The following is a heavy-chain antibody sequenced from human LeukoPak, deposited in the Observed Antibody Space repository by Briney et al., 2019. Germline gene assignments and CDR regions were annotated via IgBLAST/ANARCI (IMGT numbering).Heavy chain of an antibody. Sequence: GGSLRLSCAASGFTFSSYGMHWVRQAPGRGLEWVAVIWYDGSNKYYADSVKGRFTISGDNSKNTLYLQMNSLRAEDTAVYYCAKDRSPRYYYMDVWGKGTTVTVSS. CDR1: GFTFSSYG. CDR3: AKDRSPRYYYMDV. J-gene: IGHJ6*03. V-gene: IGHV3-33*06. D-gene: IGHD6-13*01. CDR2: IWYDGSNK.